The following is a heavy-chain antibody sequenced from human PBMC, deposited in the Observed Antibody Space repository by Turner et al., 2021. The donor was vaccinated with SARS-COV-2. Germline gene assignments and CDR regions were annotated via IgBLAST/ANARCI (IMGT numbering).Heavy chain of an antibody. CDR2: IYSGGST. V-gene: IGHV3-66*04. J-gene: IGHJ4*02. CDR3: ARHKWRRGAF. D-gene: IGHD5-12*01. Sequence: EVRLVESGGGLVQPGGSLRLSCAASGFTVSSNYMSWVRRAPGKGLEWVSLIYSGGSTDYADSVKGRFTISRDNSKNTLSLQMNSLRAEDTAVYYCARHKWRRGAFWGQGTLVTVSS. CDR1: GFTVSSNY.